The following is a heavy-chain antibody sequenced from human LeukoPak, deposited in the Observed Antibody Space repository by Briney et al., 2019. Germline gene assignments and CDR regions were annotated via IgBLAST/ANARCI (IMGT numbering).Heavy chain of an antibody. V-gene: IGHV4-34*01. D-gene: IGHD2-2*01. CDR2: INHSGST. Sequence: SEALSLTCAVYGGSFSGYYWSWIRQPPGKGLEWIGEINHSGSTNYNPSLKSRVTISVDTSKNQFSLKLSSVTAADTAVYYCARVDGPYCSSTSCYEGVWFDPWGQGTLVTVSS. J-gene: IGHJ5*02. CDR3: ARVDGPYCSSTSCYEGVWFDP. CDR1: GGSFSGYY.